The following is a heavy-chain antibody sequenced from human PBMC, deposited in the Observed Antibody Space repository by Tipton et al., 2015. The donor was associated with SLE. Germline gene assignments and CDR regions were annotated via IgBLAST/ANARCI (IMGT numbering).Heavy chain of an antibody. D-gene: IGHD4-17*01. CDR1: GFTLSVYS. CDR2: ISSTSSYT. J-gene: IGHJ6*04. V-gene: IGHV3-21*01. Sequence: SLRLSCVAPGFTLSVYSINWVRQAPGKGLGWVAFISSTSSYTFYADSVKGRFTISRDNAKNSLFLQMNSLRAEDTAVYYCARDGRGDYPKGVMDVWGKGTTVTVSS. CDR3: ARDGRGDYPKGVMDV.